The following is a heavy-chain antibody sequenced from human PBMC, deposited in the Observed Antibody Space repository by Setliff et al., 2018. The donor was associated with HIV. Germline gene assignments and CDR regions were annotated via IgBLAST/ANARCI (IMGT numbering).Heavy chain of an antibody. CDR3: ARLGDNSDWRSNYFFYYMDV. V-gene: IGHV4-39*01. J-gene: IGHJ6*03. D-gene: IGHD3-22*01. Sequence: SETLSLTCTVSGDSISRSSYYWGWIRQPPGKGLEWIGNLFHTGSSYFNPSLKSRLTMSVDTSKNQFSLSLISMTAADSAVYYCARLGDNSDWRSNYFFYYMDVWGKGTTVTVSS. CDR2: LFHTGSS. CDR1: GDSISRSSYY.